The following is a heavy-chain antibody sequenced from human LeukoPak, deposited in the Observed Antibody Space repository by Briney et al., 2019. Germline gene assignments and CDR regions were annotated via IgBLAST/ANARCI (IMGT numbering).Heavy chain of an antibody. CDR3: ARGHYGVFDS. Sequence: ASVKVSCKASGYTFTSYYIHWVRQAPGQGLEWMGIINPSGGSTSYAQKFQGRVTMTRDTSTSTVYMELRSLTSDDTAVYYCARGHYGVFDSWGQGTLVTVSS. CDR1: GYTFTSYY. CDR2: INPSGGST. D-gene: IGHD4-17*01. V-gene: IGHV1-46*01. J-gene: IGHJ4*02.